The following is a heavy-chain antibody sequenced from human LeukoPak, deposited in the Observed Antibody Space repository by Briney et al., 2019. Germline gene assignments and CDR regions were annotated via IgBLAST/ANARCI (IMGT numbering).Heavy chain of an antibody. Sequence: GGSLRLSCAASGFTFSSYGMTWVRQAPGKGLEWVSAISGSGGSTYYADSVKGRFTISRDNSENTLYLQMNSLRAEDTAIYYCAKAGVTVPAANVKWFDPWGQGTLVTVYS. CDR2: ISGSGGST. CDR3: AKAGVTVPAANVKWFDP. CDR1: GFTFSSYG. D-gene: IGHD2-2*01. V-gene: IGHV3-23*01. J-gene: IGHJ5*02.